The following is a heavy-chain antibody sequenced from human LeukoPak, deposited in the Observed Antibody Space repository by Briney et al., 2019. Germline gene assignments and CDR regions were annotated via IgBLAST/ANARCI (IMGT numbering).Heavy chain of an antibody. J-gene: IGHJ4*02. D-gene: IGHD3-10*01. CDR2: ISYDGSNK. V-gene: IGHV3-30*14. Sequence: GGSLRLSCAASGFTFSSYAMHWVRQAPGKGLEWVAVISYDGSNKYYADSVKGRFTISRDNSKNTLYLQMNSLRAEDTAVYYCARWGQPQYYYGSGSYVDYWGQGTLVTVSS. CDR3: ARWGQPQYYYGSGSYVDY. CDR1: GFTFSSYA.